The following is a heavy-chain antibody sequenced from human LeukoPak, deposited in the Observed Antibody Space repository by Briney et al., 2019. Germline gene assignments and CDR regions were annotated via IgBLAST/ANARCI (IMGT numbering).Heavy chain of an antibody. CDR3: AVVLWFGDVFFDY. J-gene: IGHJ4*02. Sequence: PSETLSLTCTVSGGSISSYYWSWIRQPPGKGLEWIGNIYNSGSTDYNPSLKSRVTISLDSSIKHFSLKLNSVTAADTAVYYCAVVLWFGDVFFDYWGQGALVTVPS. CDR2: IYNSGST. V-gene: IGHV4-4*09. CDR1: GGSISSYY. D-gene: IGHD3-10*01.